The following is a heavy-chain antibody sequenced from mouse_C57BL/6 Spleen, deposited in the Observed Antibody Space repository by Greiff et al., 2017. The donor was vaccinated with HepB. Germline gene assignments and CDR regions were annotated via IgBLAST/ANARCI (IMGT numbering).Heavy chain of an antibody. CDR3: ARSYDYSYYYAMDY. J-gene: IGHJ4*01. Sequence: VMLVESGPGLVAPSQSLSITCTVSGFSLTSYAISWVRQPPGKGLEWLGVIWTGGGTNYNSALKSRLSISKDNSKSQVFLKMNSLQTDDTARYYCARSYDYSYYYAMDYWGQGTSVTVSS. CDR2: IWTGGGT. D-gene: IGHD2-4*01. CDR1: GFSLTSYA. V-gene: IGHV2-9-1*01.